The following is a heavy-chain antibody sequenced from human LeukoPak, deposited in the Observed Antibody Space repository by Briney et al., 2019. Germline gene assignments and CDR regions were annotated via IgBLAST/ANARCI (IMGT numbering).Heavy chain of an antibody. CDR1: GFTFSSYG. CDR3: AKESWSTDSGKGAFDI. Sequence: PGGSLRLSCAASGFTFSSYGIHWVRQAPGKGLEWVAFISYDATNKYFTDSVKGRFTISGNNSKKTLYLQMNGLRPEDTAVYYCAKESWSTDSGKGAFDIWGQGTMVTVSS. J-gene: IGHJ3*02. D-gene: IGHD3-10*01. V-gene: IGHV3-30*18. CDR2: ISYDATNK.